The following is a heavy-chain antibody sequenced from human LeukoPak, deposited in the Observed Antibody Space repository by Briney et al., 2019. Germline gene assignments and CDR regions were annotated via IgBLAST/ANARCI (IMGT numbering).Heavy chain of an antibody. Sequence: SETLSLTCTVSGGSISSSSYYWGWIRQPPGKGLEWIGSIYYSGSTYYNPSLKSRVTISVDTSKNQFSLKLSSVTAADTAVYYCARASGSYYYDSSGYSYYFDYWGQGTLVTVSS. D-gene: IGHD3-22*01. J-gene: IGHJ4*02. CDR3: ARASGSYYYDSSGYSYYFDY. CDR1: GGSISSSSYY. CDR2: IYYSGST. V-gene: IGHV4-39*07.